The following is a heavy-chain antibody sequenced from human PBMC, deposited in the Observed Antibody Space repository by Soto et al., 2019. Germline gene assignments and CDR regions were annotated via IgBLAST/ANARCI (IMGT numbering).Heavy chain of an antibody. V-gene: IGHV1-2*04. D-gene: IGHD5-12*01. Sequence: GASVKVSCKASGYTFTGYYMHWVRQAPGQGLEWMGWINPNSGGTNYAQKFQGWVTMTRDTSISTAYMELSRLRSDDTAVYYCARETGGMATINNDYYYYGMDVWGQGTTVTVSS. CDR1: GYTFTGYY. CDR2: INPNSGGT. J-gene: IGHJ6*02. CDR3: ARETGGMATINNDYYYYGMDV.